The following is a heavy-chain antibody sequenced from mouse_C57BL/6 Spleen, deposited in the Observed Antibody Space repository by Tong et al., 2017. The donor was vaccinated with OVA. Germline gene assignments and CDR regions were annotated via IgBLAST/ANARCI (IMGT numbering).Heavy chain of an antibody. D-gene: IGHD2-4*01. V-gene: IGHV5-17*01. CDR2: ISSGSSTI. Sequence: EVQLQESGGGLVKPGGSLKLSCAASGFTFSDYGMHWVRQAPEKGLEWVAYISSGSSTIYYADTVKGRFTISRDNAKNTLFLQMTSLRSEDTAMYYCANYYDYDVWFACWGQGTLVTVSA. J-gene: IGHJ3*01. CDR3: ANYYDYDVWFAC. CDR1: GFTFSDYG.